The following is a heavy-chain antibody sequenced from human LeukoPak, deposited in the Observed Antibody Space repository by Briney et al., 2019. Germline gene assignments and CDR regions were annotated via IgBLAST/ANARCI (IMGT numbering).Heavy chain of an antibody. J-gene: IGHJ4*02. D-gene: IGHD3-10*01. Sequence: GGSLRLSCTASGFTFGDYAMSWVRQAPGKGLEWVANIKQDGSEKYYVDSVKGRFTISRDNAKNSLYLQMNSLRAEDTAVYYCARALITMVRGVIITTGFDYWGQGTLVTVSS. CDR3: ARALITMVRGVIITTGFDY. V-gene: IGHV3-7*01. CDR2: IKQDGSEK. CDR1: GFTFGDYA.